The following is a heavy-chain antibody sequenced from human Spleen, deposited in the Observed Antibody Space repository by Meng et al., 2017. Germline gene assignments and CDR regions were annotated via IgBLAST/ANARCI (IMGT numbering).Heavy chain of an antibody. CDR3: ARDYAVGASGWDNYYYYGMDV. D-gene: IGHD1-26*01. CDR2: ISGSGGTI. J-gene: IGHJ6*02. CDR1: GFSFSGYE. Sequence: GESLKISCAASGFSFSGYEMNWVRQAPGKGLEWVSYISGSGGTIYYADSVKGRFTISRDNAKNTLYLQMNSLRAEDTAMYYCARDYAVGASGWDNYYYYGMDVWGQGTTVTVSS. V-gene: IGHV3-48*03.